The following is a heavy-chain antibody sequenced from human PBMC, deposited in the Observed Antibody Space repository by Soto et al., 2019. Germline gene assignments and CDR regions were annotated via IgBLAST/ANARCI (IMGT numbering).Heavy chain of an antibody. J-gene: IGHJ4*02. CDR3: ARGERRYFDWPLIDY. D-gene: IGHD3-9*01. V-gene: IGHV4-31*03. CDR2: IYYSGST. Sequence: PSETLSLTCTVSGGSISSGGYYWSWIRHHPGKGLEWIGYIYYSGSTYYNPSLKSRVTISVDTSKNQFSLKLSSVTAADTAVYYCARGERRYFDWPLIDYWGQGTLVTVSS. CDR1: GGSISSGGYY.